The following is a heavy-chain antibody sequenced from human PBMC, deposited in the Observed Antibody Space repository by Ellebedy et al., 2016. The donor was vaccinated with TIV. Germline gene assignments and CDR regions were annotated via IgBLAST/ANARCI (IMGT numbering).Heavy chain of an antibody. CDR1: AAPASTTRYY. J-gene: IGHJ4*02. D-gene: IGHD2-21*02. V-gene: IGHV4-39*01. Sequence: MPSETLSLTCTVSAAPASTTRYYLACCRKHPGKGLAYIGWVYYSGSPYYNPSFKSRVNLSADTSMNQFSLNLRTVTAADTAVYYCARTDPWQPIDDWGQGILVSVSS. CDR2: VYYSGSP. CDR3: ARTDPWQPIDD.